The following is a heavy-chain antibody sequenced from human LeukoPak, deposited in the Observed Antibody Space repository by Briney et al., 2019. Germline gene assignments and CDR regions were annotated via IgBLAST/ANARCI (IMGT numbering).Heavy chain of an antibody. V-gene: IGHV1-69*05. CDR1: GGTFSSYA. J-gene: IGHJ6*03. CDR3: ARGGSGTAMAPGYYYMDV. CDR2: IIPIFGTA. D-gene: IGHD5-18*01. Sequence: GASVKVSCKASGGTFSSYAISWVRQAPGQGLEWMEGIIPIFGTANYAQKFQGRVTITTDESTSTAYMELSSLRSEDTAVYYCARGGSGTAMAPGYYYMDVWGKGTTVTVSS.